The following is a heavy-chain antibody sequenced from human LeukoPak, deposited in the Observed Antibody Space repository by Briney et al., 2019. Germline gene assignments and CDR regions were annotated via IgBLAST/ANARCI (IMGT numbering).Heavy chain of an antibody. V-gene: IGHV3-23*01. CDR2: ISSSGDNT. J-gene: IGHJ6*03. CDR1: GFTFSRYA. D-gene: IGHD3-3*01. CDR3: ARRITIFGVPTRPGGYYYYMDV. Sequence: PGGSLRLSCAASGFTFSRYAMNWVRQAPGKGLEWVSSISSSGDNTYYADSVKGRFTISRDNSENTVYLQMNSLRAEDTAVYYCARRITIFGVPTRPGGYYYYMDVWGKGTTVTVSS.